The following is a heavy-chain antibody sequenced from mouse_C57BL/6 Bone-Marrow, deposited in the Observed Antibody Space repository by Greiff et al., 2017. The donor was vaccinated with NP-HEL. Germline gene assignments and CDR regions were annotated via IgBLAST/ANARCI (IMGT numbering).Heavy chain of an antibody. V-gene: IGHV1-55*01. Sequence: QVQLQQPGAELVKPGASVKMSCKASGYTFTSYWITWVKQRPGQGLEWIGDIYPGSGSTNYNEQFKSKATLTVDTSSSTAYMQLSSLTSEDSAVYYCALSMMVTPYYYAMDYWGQGTSVTVSS. CDR1: GYTFTSYW. CDR3: ALSMMVTPYYYAMDY. CDR2: IYPGSGST. D-gene: IGHD2-3*01. J-gene: IGHJ4*01.